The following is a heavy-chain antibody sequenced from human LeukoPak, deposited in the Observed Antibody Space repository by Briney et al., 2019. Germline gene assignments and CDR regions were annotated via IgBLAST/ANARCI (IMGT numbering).Heavy chain of an antibody. Sequence: GASVKVSCKASGGTFSSYAISWVRQAPGQGLEWMGGIIPIFGTANYAQKFQGRVTITADESTSTAYMELSSLRSEDTAVYYCARSGTFLERSGFDSWGQGTLVTVSS. D-gene: IGHD3-3*02. V-gene: IGHV1-69*13. CDR1: GGTFSSYA. CDR3: ARSGTFLERSGFDS. J-gene: IGHJ4*02. CDR2: IIPIFGTA.